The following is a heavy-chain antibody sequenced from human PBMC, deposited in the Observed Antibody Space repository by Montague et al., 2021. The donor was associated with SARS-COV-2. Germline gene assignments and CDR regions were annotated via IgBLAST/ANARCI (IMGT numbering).Heavy chain of an antibody. CDR2: IHYSGNT. CDR1: GGSIGSSSYY. V-gene: IGHV4-39*01. J-gene: IGHJ6*02. CDR3: ARLWDTVYYYYGMDV. Sequence: SETLSLTCAVSGGSIGSSSYYWGWIRQPPGKGLEWIGSIHYSGNTYYNPSLKSRVSISVDTSKNQFSLKLSSVTAADTAVYYCARLWDTVYYYYGMDVWGQGTTVTVSS. D-gene: IGHD1-26*01.